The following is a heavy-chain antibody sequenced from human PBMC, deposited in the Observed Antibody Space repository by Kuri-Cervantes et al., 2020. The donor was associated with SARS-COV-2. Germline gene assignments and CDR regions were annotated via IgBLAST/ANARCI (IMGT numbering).Heavy chain of an antibody. V-gene: IGHV3-21*01. J-gene: IGHJ3*02. CDR1: GFTFSSYS. Sequence: GGSLRLSCAVSGFTFSSYSMNWVRQAPGKGLEWVSSISSSSSYIYYADSVKGRFTISRDNAKNSLYLQMNSLRAEDTAVYYCARDRYCSSTSCYDAFDIWGQGTMVTVSS. CDR3: ARDRYCSSTSCYDAFDI. D-gene: IGHD2-2*01. CDR2: ISSSSSYI.